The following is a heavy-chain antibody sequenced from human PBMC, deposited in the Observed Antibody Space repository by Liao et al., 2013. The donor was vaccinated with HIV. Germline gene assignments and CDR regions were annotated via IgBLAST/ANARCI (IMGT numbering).Heavy chain of an antibody. Sequence: QVQLQQWGAGLLKPSETLSLTCAVYGGSFSGYYWSWIRQPPGKGLEWIGEINHSRSTNYNPSLKSRVTISVDTSKNQFSLKLSSVTAADTAVYYCARGRIAARHHYWGQGTLVTVSS. J-gene: IGHJ4*02. CDR1: GGSFSGYY. CDR2: INHSRST. CDR3: ARGRIAARHHY. D-gene: IGHD6-6*01. V-gene: IGHV4-34*01.